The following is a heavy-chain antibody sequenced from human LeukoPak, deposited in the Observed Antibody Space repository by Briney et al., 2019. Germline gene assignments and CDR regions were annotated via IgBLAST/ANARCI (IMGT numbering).Heavy chain of an antibody. J-gene: IGHJ6*02. CDR2: INHSGST. D-gene: IGHD2-2*01. Sequence: SETLSLTCAVYGGSFSGDYWSGGRQPPGKGGEWGGEINHSGSTNYNPSLKSRDTISVDKSKHQFSLKLSSVTAAATAVYYCARVEIVVVPAAMVYYGMAVWGQGTTVTVSS. V-gene: IGHV4-34*01. CDR3: ARVEIVVVPAAMVYYGMAV. CDR1: GGSFSGDY.